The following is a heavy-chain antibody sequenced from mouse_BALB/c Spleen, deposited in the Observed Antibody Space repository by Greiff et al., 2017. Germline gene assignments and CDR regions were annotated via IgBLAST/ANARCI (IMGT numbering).Heavy chain of an antibody. CDR3: ARRGYGSSFHWYFDV. D-gene: IGHD1-1*01. V-gene: IGHV5-12-2*01. J-gene: IGHJ1*01. Sequence: EVQLQQSGGGLVQPGGSLKLSCAASGFTFSSYTMSWVRQTPEKRLEWVAYISNGGGSSYYPDTVKGRFTISRDNAKNTLYLQMSSLKSEDTAMYYCARRGYGSSFHWYFDVWGAGTTVTVAS. CDR1: GFTFSSYT. CDR2: ISNGGGSS.